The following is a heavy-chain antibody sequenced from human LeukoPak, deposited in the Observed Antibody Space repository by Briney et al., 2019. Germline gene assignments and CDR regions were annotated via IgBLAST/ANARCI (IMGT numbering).Heavy chain of an antibody. Sequence: GGSLRLSYAASGFTFSSYSLNWVRQAPGKGLEWVSSISGSSNFINYADSVKGRFTISRDNAKNSLYLQMNSLRAEDTAVYYCARVTGVVRGSSDYWGQGTLVTVSS. V-gene: IGHV3-21*01. J-gene: IGHJ4*02. D-gene: IGHD3-10*01. CDR1: GFTFSSYS. CDR3: ARVTGVVRGSSDY. CDR2: ISGSSNFI.